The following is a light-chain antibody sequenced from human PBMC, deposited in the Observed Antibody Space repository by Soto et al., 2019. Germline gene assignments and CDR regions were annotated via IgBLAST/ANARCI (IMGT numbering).Light chain of an antibody. J-gene: IGKJ1*01. CDR3: QQSYSTPGT. Sequence: DIQMTQSPSSVSASVGDRVTISCRASQGITSWLAWYQQKPGKAPKLLIYAASTLQSGVPSRFSGSGSGTDFTLTISNLQPEDFATYYCQQSYSTPGTFGQGTKVDIK. V-gene: IGKV1-12*01. CDR2: AAS. CDR1: QGITSW.